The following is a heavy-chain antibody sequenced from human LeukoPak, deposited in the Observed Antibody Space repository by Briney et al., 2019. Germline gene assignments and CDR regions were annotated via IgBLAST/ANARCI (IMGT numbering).Heavy chain of an antibody. D-gene: IGHD6-13*01. V-gene: IGHV3-30*02. CDR1: GFTFSSYG. J-gene: IGHJ5*02. Sequence: PGGSPRLSCAASGFTFSSYGMHWVRQAPGKGLEWVAFIRYDGSNKYYADSVKGRFTISRDNSKNTLYLQMNSLRAEDTAVYYCVGGQQLVRGPWGQGTLVTVSS. CDR2: IRYDGSNK. CDR3: VGGQQLVRGP.